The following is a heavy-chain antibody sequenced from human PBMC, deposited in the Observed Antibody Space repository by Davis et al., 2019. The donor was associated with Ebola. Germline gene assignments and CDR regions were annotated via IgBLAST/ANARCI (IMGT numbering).Heavy chain of an antibody. CDR2: IIPVFRTA. J-gene: IGHJ5*02. CDR1: GGTLTSYA. V-gene: IGHV1-69*05. CDR3: ARVRLYPLWFAP. Sequence: SVKVSCKAVGGTLTSYAMTWVRQAPGQGLEWMGGIIPVFRTANYAQKLQGRVTMTTDTSTSTAYMELRSLRSDDTAVYYCARVRLYPLWFAPWGQGTLVTVSS. D-gene: IGHD2-2*02.